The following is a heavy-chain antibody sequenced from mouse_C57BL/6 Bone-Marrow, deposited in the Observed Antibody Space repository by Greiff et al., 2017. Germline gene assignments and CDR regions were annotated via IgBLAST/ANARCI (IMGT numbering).Heavy chain of an antibody. J-gene: IGHJ2*01. Sequence: QVQLQQPGAELVRPGSSVKLSCKASGYTFTSYWMDWVKQRPGQGLEWIGNIYPSDSETHYNQKFKDKATLTVDKSSSTAYMQLSSLTSEDSAVYYCARGTRVPRYFDYWGQGTTLTVSS. CDR2: IYPSDSET. CDR3: ARGTRVPRYFDY. V-gene: IGHV1-61*01. D-gene: IGHD3-3*01. CDR1: GYTFTSYW.